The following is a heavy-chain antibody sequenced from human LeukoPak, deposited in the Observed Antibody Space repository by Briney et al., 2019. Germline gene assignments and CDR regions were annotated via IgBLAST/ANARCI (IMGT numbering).Heavy chain of an antibody. Sequence: PGGSLRLSCAASGFTSSSFDMHWVRQAAGKGLEWVSGIGAAGDTYSLGSVKGRFTISRENGKNSLYLQMNSLRAGDTSVYYCARVASGSGSYHFDYWGQGMLVTVSS. CDR3: ARVASGSGSYHFDY. J-gene: IGHJ4*02. CDR2: IGAAGDT. CDR1: GFTSSSFD. V-gene: IGHV3-13*04. D-gene: IGHD3-10*01.